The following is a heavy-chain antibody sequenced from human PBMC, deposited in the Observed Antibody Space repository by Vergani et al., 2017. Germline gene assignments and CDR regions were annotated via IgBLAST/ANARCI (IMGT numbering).Heavy chain of an antibody. CDR1: GYRFSEYY. J-gene: IGHJ4*02. CDR3: ARRRIGEALDR. D-gene: IGHD3-10*01. Sequence: QVQLVQSGPEVKKPGASVKVSCKTSGYRFSEYYMHWVRQAPGQGLEWMGWINPKSGGTNYAQEFRDRVTMTSDTSINTAYMELTGLTSDDTALYFCARRRIGEALDRWGQGTLVVVSP. V-gene: IGHV1-2*02. CDR2: INPKSGGT.